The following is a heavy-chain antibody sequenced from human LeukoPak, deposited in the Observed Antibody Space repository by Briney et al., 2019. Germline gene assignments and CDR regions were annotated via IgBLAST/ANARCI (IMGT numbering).Heavy chain of an antibody. CDR1: GSTFSSYA. Sequence: GGSLRLSCAASGSTFSSYAMSWVRQAPGKGLEWVSAISGSGGSTYYADSVKGRFTISRDNSKNTLYLQMNSLRAEDTAVYYCAKEGEYYYYDSSGYYLDYWGQGTLVTVSS. CDR3: AKEGEYYYYDSSGYYLDY. CDR2: ISGSGGST. V-gene: IGHV3-23*01. J-gene: IGHJ4*02. D-gene: IGHD3-22*01.